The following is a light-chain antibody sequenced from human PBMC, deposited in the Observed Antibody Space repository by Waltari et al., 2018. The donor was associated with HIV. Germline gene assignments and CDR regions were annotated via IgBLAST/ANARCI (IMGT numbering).Light chain of an antibody. CDR1: ALPTKY. Sequence: SYELPQPPSVSVSPGQTARITCSGDALPTKYAYWYQQKSGQAPVLGIDEDSKRPSGIRERFSGSSSGTRATLTISGAQVEDEADYYGYSTDSSGNHRGVFGGGTKLTVL. V-gene: IGLV3-10*01. CDR2: EDS. J-gene: IGLJ2*01. CDR3: YSTDSSGNHRGV.